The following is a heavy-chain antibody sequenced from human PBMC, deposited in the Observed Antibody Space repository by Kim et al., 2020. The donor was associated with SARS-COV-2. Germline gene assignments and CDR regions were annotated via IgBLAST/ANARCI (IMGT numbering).Heavy chain of an antibody. CDR3: ARDYYDSSGYLYAFDI. J-gene: IGHJ3*02. D-gene: IGHD3-22*01. V-gene: IGHV1-18*01. Sequence: ASVKVSCKASGYTFTSYGISWVRQAPGQGLEWMGWISAYNGNTNYAQKLQGRVTMTTDTSTSTAYMELRSLRSDDTAVYYCARDYYDSSGYLYAFDIWGQGTMVTVSS. CDR2: ISAYNGNT. CDR1: GYTFTSYG.